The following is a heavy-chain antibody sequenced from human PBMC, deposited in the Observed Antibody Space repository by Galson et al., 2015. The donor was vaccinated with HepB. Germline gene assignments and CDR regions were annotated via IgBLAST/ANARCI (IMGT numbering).Heavy chain of an antibody. CDR1: GYNFIIFG. CDR2: ISAYNGNT. CDR3: ARDRTSTWPDDAFDI. J-gene: IGHJ3*02. V-gene: IGHV1-18*01. D-gene: IGHD6-13*01. Sequence: SVKVSCKASGYNFIIFGITWVRQAPGQGLEWMGWISAYNGNTNYAQKLQDRVTMTTDTSTSTAYMELRSLRSGDTALYYCARDRTSTWPDDAFDIWGQGTMVTVSS.